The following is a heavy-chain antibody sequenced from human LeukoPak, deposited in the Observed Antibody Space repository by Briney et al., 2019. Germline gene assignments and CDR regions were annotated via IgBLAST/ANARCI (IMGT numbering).Heavy chain of an antibody. J-gene: IGHJ4*02. CDR1: GGSISSYY. Sequence: SETLSLTCTVSGGSISSYYWSWIRQPPGKGLVWIGYIYYSGSTNYNPSLKSRVTISVDTSKNQFSLKLSSVTAADTAVYYCAANYGSGSYYPAPFDYWGQGTLVTVSS. D-gene: IGHD3-10*01. CDR3: AANYGSGSYYPAPFDY. CDR2: IYYSGST. V-gene: IGHV4-59*01.